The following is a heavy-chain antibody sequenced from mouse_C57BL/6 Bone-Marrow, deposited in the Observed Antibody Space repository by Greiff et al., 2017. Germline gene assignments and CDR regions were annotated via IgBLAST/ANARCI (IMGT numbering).Heavy chain of an antibody. Sequence: VQLQQPGAELVRPGSSVKLSCKASGYTFTSYWMDWVKQRPGQGLEWIGNIYPSDSETHYNQKFKDKATLTVDKSSSTAYMQLSSLTSEDSAVYYGARLYDYDGGYAMDYWGQGTSVPVSS. V-gene: IGHV1-61*01. J-gene: IGHJ4*01. CDR3: ARLYDYDGGYAMDY. D-gene: IGHD2-4*01. CDR1: GYTFTSYW. CDR2: IYPSDSET.